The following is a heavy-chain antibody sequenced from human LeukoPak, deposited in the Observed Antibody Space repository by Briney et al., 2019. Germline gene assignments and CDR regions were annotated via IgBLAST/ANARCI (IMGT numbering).Heavy chain of an antibody. Sequence: PSETLSLTCTVSGGSISSGSYYWSWIRQPAGKGLEWIGRIYTSGNTNYNPSLKSRVTISVDTSKNQFSLQLSSVTAADTAVYYCARVGIQLWDPYYFDYWGLGTLVTVSS. CDR3: ARVGIQLWDPYYFDY. CDR2: IYTSGNT. J-gene: IGHJ4*02. D-gene: IGHD5-18*01. CDR1: GGSISSGSYY. V-gene: IGHV4-61*02.